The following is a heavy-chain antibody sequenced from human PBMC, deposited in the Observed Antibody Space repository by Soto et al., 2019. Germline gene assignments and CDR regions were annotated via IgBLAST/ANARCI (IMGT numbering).Heavy chain of an antibody. D-gene: IGHD3-10*02. V-gene: IGHV3-21*06. CDR2: ISSSSSYI. Sequence: EVQLVESGGGLVKPGGSPRLSCAASGFTFSSYSMNWVRQAPGKGLEWVSSISSSSSYIYYADSVKGRFTISRDNAKNPLYLQMNSLRAEDTAVYYCGRVVDYYVPCYYYGMDVWGQGTTVTVSS. CDR3: GRVVDYYVPCYYYGMDV. CDR1: GFTFSSYS. J-gene: IGHJ6*02.